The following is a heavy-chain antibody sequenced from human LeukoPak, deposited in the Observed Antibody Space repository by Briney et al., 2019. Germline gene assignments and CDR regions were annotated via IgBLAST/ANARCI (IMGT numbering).Heavy chain of an antibody. D-gene: IGHD6-19*01. V-gene: IGHV4-59*01. J-gene: IGHJ4*02. CDR3: VRHTTSGWYQVVY. Sequence: SETLSLTCTVSGGSISNYFWSWIRQPPGKGLEWIGFITYSRSTDHNPSLKSRVTISVDASENQFSLKLTSVTAADTAVYYCVRHTTSGWYQVVYWGQGTLVTVSS. CDR2: ITYSRST. CDR1: GGSISNYF.